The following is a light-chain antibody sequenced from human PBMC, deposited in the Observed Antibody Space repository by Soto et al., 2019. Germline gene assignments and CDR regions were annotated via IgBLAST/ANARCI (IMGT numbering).Light chain of an antibody. CDR2: GAS. CDR3: QQYNNWPPRYT. J-gene: IGKJ2*01. Sequence: EIVMTQSPATLSVSPGERATLSCRASRSVSSNLAWYQQKPGQAPRLLIYGASTRATGIPARFSGSGSGTEFTLTISSLQSEDFAVYYCQQYNNWPPRYTFGQGTK. V-gene: IGKV3-15*01. CDR1: RSVSSN.